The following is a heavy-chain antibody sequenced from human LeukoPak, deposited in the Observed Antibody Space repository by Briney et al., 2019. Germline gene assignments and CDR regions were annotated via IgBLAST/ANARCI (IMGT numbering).Heavy chain of an antibody. CDR3: AKDRHAPGRYCSSTSCLPFDP. Sequence: ASVKVSCKASGYTFTSYYMHWVRQAPGQGLEWMGIINPSGGSTSYAQKFQGRVTMTRDTSTSTVYMELSSLRSEDTAVYYCAKDRHAPGRYCSSTSCLPFDPWGQGTLVTVSS. V-gene: IGHV1-46*01. CDR1: GYTFTSYY. D-gene: IGHD2-2*01. J-gene: IGHJ5*02. CDR2: INPSGGST.